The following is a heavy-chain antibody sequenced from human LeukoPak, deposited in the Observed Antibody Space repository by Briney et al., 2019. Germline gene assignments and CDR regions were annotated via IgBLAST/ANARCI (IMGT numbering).Heavy chain of an antibody. D-gene: IGHD3-10*01. Sequence: GGSLRLSCAASGFTFSDYYMSWIRQAPGKGLEWVSYISSSGSTICYADSVKGRFTISRDNSKNTLYLQMNSLRAEDTAVYYCAKDVSPGSYYNIEYYYYYGMDVWGQGTTVTVSS. CDR2: ISSSGSTI. CDR3: AKDVSPGSYYNIEYYYYYGMDV. V-gene: IGHV3-11*01. J-gene: IGHJ6*02. CDR1: GFTFSDYY.